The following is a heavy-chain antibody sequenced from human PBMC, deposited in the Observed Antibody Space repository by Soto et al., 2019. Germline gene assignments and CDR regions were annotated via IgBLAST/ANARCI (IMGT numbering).Heavy chain of an antibody. V-gene: IGHV4-38-2*01. CDR3: ARADGYTFLYYFDY. CDR1: GYPISSGYY. D-gene: IGHD3-3*02. Sequence: XETLSLTCDVSGYPISSGYYWGWIRQPPVKGLEWIGSMYYSGTTLYSPSVRNRVTISLDKSKNRFSLQLSSVTAADTAIYYCARADGYTFLYYFDYWGQGDLVTVSS. CDR2: MYYSGTT. J-gene: IGHJ4*02.